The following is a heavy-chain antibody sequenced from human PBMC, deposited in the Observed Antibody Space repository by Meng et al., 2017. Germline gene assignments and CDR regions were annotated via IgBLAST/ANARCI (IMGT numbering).Heavy chain of an antibody. CDR3: ARDEDISAAGKLFGDY. Sequence: VQLARYGAEVKKPGASVKISCKPSGYTFPYYYIHWVRRAPGQGLEWMGRINPKSGDTHYAQKFQARVTMTGDTSISTAYMELSGLRSDDTAMYYCARDEDISAAGKLFGDYWGQGTLVTVSS. V-gene: IGHV1-2*06. CDR2: INPKSGDT. CDR1: GYTFPYYY. J-gene: IGHJ4*02. D-gene: IGHD6-25*01.